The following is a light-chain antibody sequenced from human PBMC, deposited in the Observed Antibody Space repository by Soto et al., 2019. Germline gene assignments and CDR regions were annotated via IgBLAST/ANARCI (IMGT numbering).Light chain of an antibody. J-gene: IGLJ1*01. Sequence: QSAPTQPRSVSGSPGQSVAISCTGTSSNFVGDKYVAWYQKHPGKAPRLVIFDVNKRPSGVPDRFSGSKSANTASLTISGLQAEDEGDYYCCSYTTSTAFYVFGTGTKLTVL. V-gene: IGLV2-11*01. CDR2: DVN. CDR1: SSNFVGDKY. CDR3: CSYTTSTAFYV.